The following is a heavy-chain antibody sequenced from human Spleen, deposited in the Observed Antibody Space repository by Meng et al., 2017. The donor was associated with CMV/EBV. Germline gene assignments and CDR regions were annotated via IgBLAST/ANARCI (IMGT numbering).Heavy chain of an antibody. V-gene: IGHV3-21*04. CDR1: GFTFSSYS. CDR2: ISSSSSYT. Sequence: GESLKISCAASGFTFSSYSMNWVRQAPGKGLEWVSSISSSSSYTYYADSVKGRFTISRDNAKNSLYLQMNSLRAEDTAVYYCAKGMSNAPTAEADYWGQGTLVTVSS. D-gene: IGHD2-21*02. CDR3: AKGMSNAPTAEADY. J-gene: IGHJ4*02.